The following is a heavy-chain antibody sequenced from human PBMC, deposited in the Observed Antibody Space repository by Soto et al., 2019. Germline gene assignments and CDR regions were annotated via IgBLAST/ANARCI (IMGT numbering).Heavy chain of an antibody. J-gene: IGHJ4*01. Sequence: EVQLVESGGGLVKPGESLRLSCAASGFTFTNAWINWVRQAPGKGLEWFGRIKSKIVGVTTDFAAPVKGRFAISRDDSQIMVYLQMTSLKIEDTAVYFCTTDSYSTMLVVRFDYWGHGTLVTVSS. CDR1: GFTFTNAW. D-gene: IGHD3-22*01. V-gene: IGHV3-15*07. CDR2: IKSKIVGVTT. CDR3: TTDSYSTMLVVRFDY.